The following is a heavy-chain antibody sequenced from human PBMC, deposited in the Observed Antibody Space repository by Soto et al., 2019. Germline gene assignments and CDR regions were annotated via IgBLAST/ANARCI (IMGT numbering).Heavy chain of an antibody. D-gene: IGHD2-2*01. J-gene: IGHJ6*02. CDR1: GGSISSGDYH. Sequence: PSETLSLTCTVSGGSISSGDYHWSWIRQPPGKGLEWIGYIYYSGSTSYNPSLKSRVTISVDTSKNQFSLKLSSVTAADTAVYYCATLAGSSTIHGMDVWGQGTTVTVSS. V-gene: IGHV4-30-4*02. CDR3: ATLAGSSTIHGMDV. CDR2: IYYSGST.